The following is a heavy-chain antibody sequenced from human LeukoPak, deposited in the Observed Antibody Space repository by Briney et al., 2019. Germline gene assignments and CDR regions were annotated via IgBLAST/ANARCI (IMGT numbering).Heavy chain of an antibody. CDR1: GFTFKDFY. CDR3: ARDEGYFQH. V-gene: IGHV3-11*06. Sequence: GGSLRLSCAASGFTFKDFYMSWVRQAPGEGLEWVSSISSTSNYIYYADSVKGRFTISRDNAKNSLYLQMNSLRAEDTAVYYCARDEGYFQHWGQGTLVTVSS. CDR2: ISSTSNYI. J-gene: IGHJ1*01.